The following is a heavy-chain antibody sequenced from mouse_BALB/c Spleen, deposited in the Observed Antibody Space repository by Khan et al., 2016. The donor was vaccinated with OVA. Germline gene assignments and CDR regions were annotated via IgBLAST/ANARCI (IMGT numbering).Heavy chain of an antibody. CDR3: ARRTSAYAMDY. CDR2: INPRSSYT. D-gene: IGHD2-14*01. Sequence: VQLQQSGAELARPGASVKMSCKASGYTFTSNTMHWVKQRPGQGLEWIGYINPRSSYTNYNQKFKDKATLTADKSSSTAYQQLSSLTSEDAAVYYCARRTSAYAMDYCGQGTSVTVSS. V-gene: IGHV1-4*01. CDR1: GYTFTSNT. J-gene: IGHJ4*01.